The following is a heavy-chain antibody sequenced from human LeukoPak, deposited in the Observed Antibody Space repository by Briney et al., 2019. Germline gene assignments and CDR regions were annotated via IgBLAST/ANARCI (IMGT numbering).Heavy chain of an antibody. V-gene: IGHV1-2*02. CDR2: INPNSGGT. D-gene: IGHD6-19*01. CDR1: GYTFTGYY. CDR3: ARGIAVAGTLAREYYDMDV. J-gene: IGHJ6*02. Sequence: RAASVKVSCKASGYTFTGYYMHWVRQAPGQGLEWMGWINPNSGGTNYAQKFQGRVTVTRDTSISTAYMELSRLRSDDTAVYYCARGIAVAGTLAREYYDMDVWGQGTTVTVSS.